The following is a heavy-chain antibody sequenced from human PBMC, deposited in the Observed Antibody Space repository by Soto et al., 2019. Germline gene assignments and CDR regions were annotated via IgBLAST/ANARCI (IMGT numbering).Heavy chain of an antibody. CDR1: GGSISSGGYY. CDR2: IYYSGST. CDR3: ARGMSYYGSGRSHWFDP. Sequence: SETLSLTCTVSGGSISSGGYYWSWIRQHPGKGLEWIGYIYYSGSTYYNPSLKSRVTISVDTSKNQFSLKLSSVTAADMAVYYCARGMSYYGSGRSHWFDPWGQGTLVTVSS. J-gene: IGHJ5*02. D-gene: IGHD3-10*01. V-gene: IGHV4-31*03.